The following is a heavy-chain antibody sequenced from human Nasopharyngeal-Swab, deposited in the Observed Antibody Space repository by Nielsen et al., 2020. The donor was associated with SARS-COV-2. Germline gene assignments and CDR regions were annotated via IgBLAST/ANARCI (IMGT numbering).Heavy chain of an antibody. J-gene: IGHJ4*02. V-gene: IGHV4-39*07. D-gene: IGHD1-26*01. Sequence: SETLSLTCTVSGGSINTITYYWGWIRQPPGKGLEWIGSIYYSGKTYDNPSLKSRVTISIDTSKNQFSLNLNSVTAADTAVYYCAREEQSFDYWGQGTLVTVSS. CDR1: GGSINTITYY. CDR3: AREEQSFDY. CDR2: IYYSGKT.